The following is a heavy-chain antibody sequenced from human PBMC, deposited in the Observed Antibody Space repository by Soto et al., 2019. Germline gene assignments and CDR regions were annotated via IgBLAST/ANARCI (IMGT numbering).Heavy chain of an antibody. V-gene: IGHV1-2*02. CDR1: GYTFTGYY. CDR2: INPSSGGT. D-gene: IGHD2-21*01. J-gene: IGHJ4*02. CDR3: ARGLNYFDY. Sequence: ASVKVSCKASGYTFTGYYMHWVRQAPGQGLEWMGWINPSSGGTNYAQKFQGRVTMTRDTSISTAYMELSRLRSDDTAVYYCARGLNYFDYWGQGTLVTVSS.